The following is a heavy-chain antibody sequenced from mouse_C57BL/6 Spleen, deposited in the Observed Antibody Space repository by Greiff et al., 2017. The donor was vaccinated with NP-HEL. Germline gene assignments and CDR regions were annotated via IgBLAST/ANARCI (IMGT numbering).Heavy chain of an antibody. CDR2: ISSGGSYT. Sequence: EVQVVESGGDLVKPGGSLKLSCAASGFTFSSYGMSWVRQTPDKRLEWVATISSGGSYTYYPDSVKGRFTISRDNAKNTLYLQMSSLKSEDTAMYYCARGSYYGNYEAMDYWGQGTSVTVSS. V-gene: IGHV5-6*01. CDR1: GFTFSSYG. D-gene: IGHD2-1*01. J-gene: IGHJ4*01. CDR3: ARGSYYGNYEAMDY.